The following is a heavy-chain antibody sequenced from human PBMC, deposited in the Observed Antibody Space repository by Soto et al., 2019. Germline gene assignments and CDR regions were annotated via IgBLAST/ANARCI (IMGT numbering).Heavy chain of an antibody. Sequence: PSETLSLTCTVSGGSISSSYWSWIRQPPGKGLEWIGYMHKTGSTVYNPSLKSRVTISVDTSKDQFSLKLSSVTAADTAVYYCAVSRDGYSMDVWGQGTTVTVSS. CDR2: MHKTGST. CDR3: AVSRDGYSMDV. J-gene: IGHJ6*02. D-gene: IGHD2-2*01. CDR1: GGSISSSY. V-gene: IGHV4-59*12.